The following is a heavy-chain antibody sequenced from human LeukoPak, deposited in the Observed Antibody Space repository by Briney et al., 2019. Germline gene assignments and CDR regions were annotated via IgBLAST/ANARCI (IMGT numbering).Heavy chain of an antibody. D-gene: IGHD1/OR15-1a*01. Sequence: PGGSLRLSCAASGFTFSSYGMHWVRQAPGKGLEWVAVISYHGSDKYYADSVKGRFTISRDNSKNTLYLQMDSLRAEDTAVYYCEKTKTSEVTGTVDYSCQGTLVTVSS. CDR3: EKTKTSEVTGTVDY. J-gene: IGHJ4*02. CDR1: GFTFSSYG. CDR2: ISYHGSDK. V-gene: IGHV3-30*18.